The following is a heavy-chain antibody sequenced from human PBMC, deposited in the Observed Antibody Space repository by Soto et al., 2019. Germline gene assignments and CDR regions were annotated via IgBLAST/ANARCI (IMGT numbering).Heavy chain of an antibody. CDR3: SGGVGDAV. CDR2: INQDGTQK. V-gene: IGHV3-7*04. J-gene: IGHJ4*02. Sequence: EERLVESGGGLVQPGGSLRLCCAISGFTFRRDWMNWVRQAPGKGLEWVAHINQDGTQKYYVDSVKGRFTIFRDNAKNSLYLQMNSLRVEDTAVYYCSGGVGDAVWGQGTLVTVSS. CDR1: GFTFRRDW. D-gene: IGHD1-26*01.